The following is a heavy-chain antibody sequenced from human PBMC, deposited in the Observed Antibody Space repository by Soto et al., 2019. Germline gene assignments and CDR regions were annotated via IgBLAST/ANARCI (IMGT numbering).Heavy chain of an antibody. CDR2: ISWNSDTI. CDR1: GFTFDDHA. D-gene: IGHD3-10*01. Sequence: EVQLVESGGGLVQPGRSLRLSCAASGFTFDDHAMHWVRQAPGMGLEWVSGISWNSDTIGYADSVKGRFTVSRDNAKNSLYLQMNSLRAEETALYYCAKAGNAYYYGAGSYGVFDYWGQGTLVTVSS. CDR3: AKAGNAYYYGAGSYGVFDY. V-gene: IGHV3-9*01. J-gene: IGHJ4*02.